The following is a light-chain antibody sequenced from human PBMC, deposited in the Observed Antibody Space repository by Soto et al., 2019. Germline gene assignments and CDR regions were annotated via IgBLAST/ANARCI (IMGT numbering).Light chain of an antibody. CDR1: SSDVGGYNY. Sequence: QSALTQPPSASGSPGQSVTISCTGTSSDVGGYNYVSWYQQYPGRAPKLMIYEATKRPSGVPDRFSGSKSGNTASLTVSGLQAEDEADYYCSSYAASNHFYFVFVGGTKVTVL. V-gene: IGLV2-8*01. CDR2: EAT. CDR3: SSYAASNHFYFV. J-gene: IGLJ3*02.